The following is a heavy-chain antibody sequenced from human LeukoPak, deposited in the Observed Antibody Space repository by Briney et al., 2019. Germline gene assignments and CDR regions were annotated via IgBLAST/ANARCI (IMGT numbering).Heavy chain of an antibody. J-gene: IGHJ3*02. CDR3: ARWEESDAFDI. CDR1: GGTFSSYA. Sequence: GASVKVSCKASGGTFSSYAISWVRQAPGQGLEWMGWINPNSGGTNYAQKFQGRVTMTRDTSISTAYMELSRLRSDDTAVYYCARWEESDAFDIWGQGTMVTVSS. V-gene: IGHV1-2*02. CDR2: INPNSGGT. D-gene: IGHD1-26*01.